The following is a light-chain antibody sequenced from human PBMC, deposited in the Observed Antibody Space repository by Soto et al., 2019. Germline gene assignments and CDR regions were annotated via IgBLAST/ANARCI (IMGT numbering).Light chain of an antibody. Sequence: EIVLTQSPATLSLSPGERATLSCRASQSVGSSYLAWYQQRPGLAPRLLIYDASSRATGIPDRFRGSGSGTDFTLTISRLEPEDFVVYYCQQYGSSPPLTFGGGTKVDIK. V-gene: IGKV3D-20*01. CDR1: QSVGSSY. CDR3: QQYGSSPPLT. J-gene: IGKJ4*01. CDR2: DAS.